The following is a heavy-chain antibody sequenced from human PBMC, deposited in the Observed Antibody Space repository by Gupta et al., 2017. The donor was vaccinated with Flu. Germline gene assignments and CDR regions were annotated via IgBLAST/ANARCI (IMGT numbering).Heavy chain of an antibody. CDR3: VGVCRDHGDYM. J-gene: IGHJ6*03. V-gene: IGHV1-2*07. CDR2: MRPRNEHR. D-gene: IGHD5-24*01. Sequence: QVQLVQSGAEVKKPGASVRVSCKASGYSFTDHYIYWVRQAAGLGLEWMGWMRPRNEHRLCLHNFRGRLSMTKDTYSDTAYLDPSTLKTDGTDIEDGVGVCRDHGDYM. CDR1: GYSFTDHY.